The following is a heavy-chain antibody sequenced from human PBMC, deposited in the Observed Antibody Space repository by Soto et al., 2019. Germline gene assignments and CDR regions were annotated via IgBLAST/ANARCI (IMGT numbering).Heavy chain of an antibody. V-gene: IGHV4-39*01. Sequence: QLHLQESGPGRVKPSETLSLTCSVSGGSISTSGSYWGWVRQAPEKGLEWIGSAYYVGTINYKPPLTRRVAISVDTSKNKCSLKLASVTASDTAVYYCARLPLVRGVAAWGQGTLVTVSS. CDR1: GGSISTSGSY. D-gene: IGHD3-10*01. CDR3: ARLPLVRGVAA. CDR2: AYYVGTI. J-gene: IGHJ5*02.